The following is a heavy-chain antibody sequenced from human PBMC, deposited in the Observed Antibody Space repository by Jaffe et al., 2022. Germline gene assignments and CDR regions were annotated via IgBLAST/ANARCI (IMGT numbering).Heavy chain of an antibody. J-gene: IGHJ4*02. CDR2: ISWNSGSI. CDR3: AKDMASSGWYAFFDY. CDR1: GFTFDDYA. V-gene: IGHV3-9*01. Sequence: EVQLVESGGGLVQPGRSLRLSCAASGFTFDDYAMHWVRQAPGKGLEWVSGISWNSGSIGYADSVKGRFTISRDNAKNSLYLQMNSLRAEDTALYYCAKDMASSGWYAFFDYWGQGTLVTVSS. D-gene: IGHD6-19*01.